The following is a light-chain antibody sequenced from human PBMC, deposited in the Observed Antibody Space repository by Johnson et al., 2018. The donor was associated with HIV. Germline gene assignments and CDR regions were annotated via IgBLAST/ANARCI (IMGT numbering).Light chain of an antibody. Sequence: QSLLTQPPSVSAAPGQKVTISCSGSSSNIGNNYVSWYQQLPGTAPKLLIYDNNKRPSGIPDRFSGSKSGTSATLDITGLQTGDEADYYCGTWDNSLRAGVFGTGTEVTVL. CDR1: SSNIGNNY. CDR2: DNN. V-gene: IGLV1-51*01. CDR3: GTWDNSLRAGV. J-gene: IGLJ1*01.